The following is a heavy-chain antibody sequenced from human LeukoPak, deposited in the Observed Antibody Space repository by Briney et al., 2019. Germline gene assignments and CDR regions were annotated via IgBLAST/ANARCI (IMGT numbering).Heavy chain of an antibody. V-gene: IGHV1-18*01. CDR1: GYTFSSYG. Sequence: ASVKPSCKASGYTFSSYGISWVRQAPGQGLKWMGWINAYNGNTNYAQKLQGRVTMTTDTSTSTAYMELRSLRSDDTAVYYCARDVYYDILTGDYYYYMDVWGKGTTVTVSS. J-gene: IGHJ6*03. CDR2: INAYNGNT. D-gene: IGHD3-9*01. CDR3: ARDVYYDILTGDYYYYMDV.